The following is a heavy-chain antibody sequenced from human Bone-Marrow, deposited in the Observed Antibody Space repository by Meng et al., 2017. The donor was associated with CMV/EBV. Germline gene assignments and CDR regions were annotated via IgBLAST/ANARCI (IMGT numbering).Heavy chain of an antibody. CDR3: ARSVPTGYYYYGMDV. J-gene: IGHJ6*02. CDR1: GYTFTGYY. D-gene: IGHD3-9*01. CDR2: INPNSGGT. Sequence: ASVKVSCKASGYTFTGYYMHWVRQAPGQGLEWMGWINPNSGGTNYAQRFQGRVTMTRDTSFSTAYMELSRLRSDDTAVYYCARSVPTGYYYYGMDVWGQGTTVTVSS. V-gene: IGHV1-2*02.